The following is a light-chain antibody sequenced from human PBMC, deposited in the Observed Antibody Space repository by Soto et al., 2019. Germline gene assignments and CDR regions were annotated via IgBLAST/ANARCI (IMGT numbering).Light chain of an antibody. CDR1: QSVSSDY. V-gene: IGKV3-20*01. Sequence: DIGLTQSPGTLSFSPGERATLSCRASQSVSSDYLDWYQQKPGRAPRLLIYATSSRATGIPDRFSVSGSGTDFTLTISRLEPEDFAVYFCQQYNTSPWTCGQGTTVEIK. CDR3: QQYNTSPWT. CDR2: ATS. J-gene: IGKJ1*01.